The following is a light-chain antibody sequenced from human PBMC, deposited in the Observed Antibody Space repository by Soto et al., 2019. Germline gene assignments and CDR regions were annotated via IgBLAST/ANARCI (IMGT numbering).Light chain of an antibody. Sequence: DIQMTQSPSTLSASVGDRVTINCRASQSISSWLAWYQQKPGEAPKLLIYDASSLESGVPSRFSGSGSGTDFTLTISSLQPEDFATYYCQQSYSTPQTFGQGTKVDIK. CDR1: QSISSW. V-gene: IGKV1-39*01. CDR3: QQSYSTPQT. CDR2: DAS. J-gene: IGKJ1*01.